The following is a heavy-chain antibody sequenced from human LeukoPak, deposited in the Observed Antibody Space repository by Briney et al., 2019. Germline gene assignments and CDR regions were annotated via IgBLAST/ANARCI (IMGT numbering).Heavy chain of an antibody. D-gene: IGHD5-24*01. Sequence: GGSLRLSCAASGFTSSSYAMSWVRQAPGKGLEWVSGISGRGDNTSYADSVKGRFTISRDNSKNTLCLQMNSLRAEDTAVYYCAKRPRWLQFHYWGQGTLVTVSS. V-gene: IGHV3-23*01. CDR1: GFTSSSYA. J-gene: IGHJ4*02. CDR3: AKRPRWLQFHY. CDR2: ISGRGDNT.